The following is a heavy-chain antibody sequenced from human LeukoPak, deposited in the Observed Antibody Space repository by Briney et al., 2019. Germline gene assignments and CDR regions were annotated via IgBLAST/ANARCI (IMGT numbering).Heavy chain of an antibody. Sequence: SETLSLTCTVSGASISPFSWSWLRQPPGKGLEWIGYISYTGSTNYSPSLRSRVTISVDTSKNQFSLKLSFVTAADTAVYYCAGSSGWYGFGYWGQGTLVTVSS. V-gene: IGHV4-59*01. CDR1: GASISPFS. D-gene: IGHD6-19*01. CDR2: ISYTGST. CDR3: AGSSGWYGFGY. J-gene: IGHJ4*02.